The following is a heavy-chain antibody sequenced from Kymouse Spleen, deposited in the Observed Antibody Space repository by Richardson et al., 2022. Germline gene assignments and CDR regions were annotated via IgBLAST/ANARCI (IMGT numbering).Heavy chain of an antibody. CDR2: INHSGST. J-gene: IGHJ4*02. CDR3: ARLEPLGY. D-gene: IGHD1-14*01. Sequence: QVQLQQWGAGLLKPSETLSLTCAVYGGSFSGYYWSWIRQPPGKGLEWIGEINHSGSTNYNPSLKSRVTISVDTSKNQFSLKLSSVTAADTAVYYCARLEPLGYWGQGTLVTVSS. CDR1: GGSFSGYY. V-gene: IGHV4-34*01.